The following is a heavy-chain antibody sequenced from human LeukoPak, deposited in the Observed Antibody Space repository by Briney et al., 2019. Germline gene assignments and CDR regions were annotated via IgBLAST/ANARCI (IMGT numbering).Heavy chain of an antibody. J-gene: IGHJ5*02. V-gene: IGHV4-59*11. CDR2: ISDSGST. CDR3: AKVFRGAVTSNWFDP. Sequence: SETVSLTCSLSSASMNGHYWTCIRLSPGKGVEWLGYISDSGSTSYNPSLRSGVIMALAASKTEFSLRLNSVTVADRAVYYCAKVFRGAVTSNWFDPWGQGTLVTVSS. CDR1: SASMNGHY. D-gene: IGHD3-3*01.